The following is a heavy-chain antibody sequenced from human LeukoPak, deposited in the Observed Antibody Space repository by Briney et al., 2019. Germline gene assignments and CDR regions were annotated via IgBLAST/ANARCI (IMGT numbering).Heavy chain of an antibody. J-gene: IGHJ4*02. CDR2: IYKSGRT. D-gene: IGHD3-10*01. Sequence: SETLSLTCSVSGGSTSSYYWSWIRQPPGKGLEWIGYIYKSGRTNYSPTLKSRVTISVDTSKNQFSLKLSSVTAADTAVYYCARITMVRGVAHWGQGTLVTVSS. V-gene: IGHV4-59*12. CDR3: ARITMVRGVAH. CDR1: GGSTSSYY.